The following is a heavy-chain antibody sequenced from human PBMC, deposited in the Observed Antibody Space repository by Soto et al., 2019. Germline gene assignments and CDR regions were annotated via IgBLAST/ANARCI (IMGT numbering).Heavy chain of an antibody. CDR2: IYHSGTT. V-gene: IGHV4-30-4*02. J-gene: IGHJ3*02. CDR1: GASIISLDYY. CDR3: ARIRGYSGYDAFDI. Sequence: SETLSLTCTVSGASIISLDYYWTWIRQPPGKGLEWIGYIYHSGTTYYNPSLESRVTISVDTSKNQFSLKLSSVTAADTAVYYCARIRGYSGYDAFDIWGQGTMVTVSS. D-gene: IGHD5-12*01.